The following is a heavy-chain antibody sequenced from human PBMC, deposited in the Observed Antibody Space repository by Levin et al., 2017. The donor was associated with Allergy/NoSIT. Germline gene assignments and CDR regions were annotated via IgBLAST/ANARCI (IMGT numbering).Heavy chain of an antibody. J-gene: IGHJ5*02. CDR1: GGSISSGDYY. D-gene: IGHD6-6*01. CDR3: ARARPDWPNWFDP. CDR2: IYYSGST. V-gene: IGHV4-30-4*01. Sequence: LRLSCTVSGGSISSGDYYWSWIRQPPGKGLEWIGYIYYSGSTYYNPSLKSRVTISVDTSKNQFSLKLSSVTAADTAVYYCARARPDWPNWFDPWGQGTLVTVSS.